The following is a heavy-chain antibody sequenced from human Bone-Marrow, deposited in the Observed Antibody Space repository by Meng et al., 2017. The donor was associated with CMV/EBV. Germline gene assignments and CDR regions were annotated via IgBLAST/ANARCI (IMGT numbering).Heavy chain of an antibody. CDR2: ISSSGSTI. J-gene: IGHJ6*02. D-gene: IGHD4-23*01. CDR1: GFTFSSYE. V-gene: IGHV3-48*03. CDR3: ARAAVGTYDYNYRRDV. Sequence: GGSLRLSCAASGFTFSSYEMSWVRQAPGKGLEWVSYISSSGSTIYYADSVKGRFTISRDNAKNSLYLQMNSLRAEDTAVYYCARAAVGTYDYNYRRDVWGQGHTVTVSS.